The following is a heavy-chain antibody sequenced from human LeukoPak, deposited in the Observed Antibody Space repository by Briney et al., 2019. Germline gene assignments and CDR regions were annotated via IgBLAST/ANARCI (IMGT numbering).Heavy chain of an antibody. CDR1: GVSFSGYY. V-gene: IGHV4-34*01. D-gene: IGHD3-22*01. Sequence: PSETLSLTCAVYGVSFSGYYWSWIRQPPGKGLQWIGEINHSGSTSYNPSPKNRCTISVDTSKNQFSLKVNSVTAADTAVYYCARGRNYYESSGYYYYFDYWGQGTLVTVSS. CDR2: INHSGST. CDR3: ARGRNYYESSGYYYYFDY. J-gene: IGHJ4*02.